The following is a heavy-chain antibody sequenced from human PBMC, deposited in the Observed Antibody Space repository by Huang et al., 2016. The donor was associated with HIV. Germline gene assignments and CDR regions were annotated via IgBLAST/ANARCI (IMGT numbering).Heavy chain of an antibody. D-gene: IGHD2-15*01. J-gene: IGHJ4*02. CDR3: AHIGDIFAAYSPEYFDY. V-gene: IGHV2-5*02. CDR2: IYWDDDK. Sequence: QITLKESGPTLVKPTQTLTLACTFSGFSLNTSGVGVAWIRQPPGKALEWLALIYWDDDKRYRPSLKSRLTSSKDPSNNQGFLTMTNMDPVDTASYFCAHIGDIFAAYSPEYFDYWGQGALVTVSS. CDR1: GFSLNTSGVG.